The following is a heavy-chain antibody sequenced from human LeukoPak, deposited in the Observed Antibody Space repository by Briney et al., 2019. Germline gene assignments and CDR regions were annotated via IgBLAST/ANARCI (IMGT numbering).Heavy chain of an antibody. D-gene: IGHD2-2*01. J-gene: IGHJ4*02. V-gene: IGHV3-48*03. CDR2: ISSSGNTM. CDR3: TRRYCSSTSCTLDH. CDR1: GFTVSSYE. Sequence: GGSLRLSCAASGFTVSSYEMNWVRQAPGKGLEWVSYISSSGNTMYYPDSVKGRFSISRDNAKNSLYLQMNSLRAEDTAVYYCTRRYCSSTSCTLDHWGQGTLVTVSS.